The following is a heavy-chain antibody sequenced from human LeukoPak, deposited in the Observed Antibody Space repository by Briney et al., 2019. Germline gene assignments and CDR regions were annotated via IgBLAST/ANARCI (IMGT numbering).Heavy chain of an antibody. D-gene: IGHD5/OR15-5a*01. CDR1: GYTFTSYD. Sequence: ASVKVSCRASGYTFTSYDIKWVRQATGQGLEWMGRMNPNSGNTGYAQKFQGRVTITRNTSISTAYMELSSLRSEDTAVYYCARVISTYYYYYMDVWGKGTTVTVSS. CDR2: MNPNSGNT. J-gene: IGHJ6*03. V-gene: IGHV1-8*01. CDR3: ARVISTYYYYYMDV.